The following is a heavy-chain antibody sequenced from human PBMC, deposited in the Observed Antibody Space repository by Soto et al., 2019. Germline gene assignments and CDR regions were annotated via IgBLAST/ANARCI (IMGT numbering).Heavy chain of an antibody. CDR1: GFTFSSSD. V-gene: IGHV3-21*06. J-gene: IGHJ4*02. D-gene: IGHD4-17*01. Sequence: GGSLRLSCATSGFTFSSSDMDWVRQAPGKGLEWVSSIHRASTYIYYADSVRGRFTISRDNAKSSLYLQMNSLTVEDTAVYYCARRAVTTYHFFDYWGQGALVTASS. CDR3: ARRAVTTYHFFDY. CDR2: IHRASTYI.